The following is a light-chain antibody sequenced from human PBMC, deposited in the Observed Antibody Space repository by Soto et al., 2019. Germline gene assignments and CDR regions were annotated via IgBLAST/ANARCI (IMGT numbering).Light chain of an antibody. CDR1: QGVSNW. Sequence: DIQMTQSPSSVSASVGDRVTITCRASQGVSNWLAWYQQKPGKAPKLLIYAASTLRSGVPSRFRGSGSGTDFTFTISSQQPKDFATYYCQQANSFPYTFGQGTKLEIK. V-gene: IGKV1-12*01. J-gene: IGKJ2*01. CDR3: QQANSFPYT. CDR2: AAS.